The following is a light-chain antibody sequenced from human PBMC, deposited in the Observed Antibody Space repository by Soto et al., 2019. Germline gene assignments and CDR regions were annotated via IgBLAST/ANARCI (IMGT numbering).Light chain of an antibody. CDR1: SSGIRDYNY. V-gene: IGLV2-14*01. Sequence: SALAQPASVSGSPGQSITISCTGTSSGIRDYNYVPWYQQLPGNAPKLIMYEVSNRPSGISNRFSGSKSGNTASLTISGLQAEDEADYYCSSKSPDFFGTGTKVTVL. J-gene: IGLJ1*01. CDR3: SSKSPDF. CDR2: EVS.